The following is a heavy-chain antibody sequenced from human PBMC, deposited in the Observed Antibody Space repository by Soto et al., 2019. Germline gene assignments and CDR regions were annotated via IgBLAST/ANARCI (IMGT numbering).Heavy chain of an antibody. J-gene: IGHJ6*01. V-gene: IGHV3-13*01. Sequence: SLRLSFEASGFTFRSYDIHWVRQATGKGLEWVSAIGTAGDTYYPGSVKGRFTISRENAKNSLYLQMNSLRAGDTAVYYCARGDHYYYYGMDVWGQGTTVTVSS. CDR1: GFTFRSYD. CDR2: IGTAGDT. CDR3: ARGDHYYYYGMDV.